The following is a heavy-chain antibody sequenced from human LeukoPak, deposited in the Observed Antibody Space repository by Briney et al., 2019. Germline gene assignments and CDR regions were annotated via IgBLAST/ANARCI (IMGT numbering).Heavy chain of an antibody. J-gene: IGHJ5*02. Sequence: GGSLRLSCAASGFRFSDFTMTWVRQAPGKGPEWVSAIGGRGGSTYYADSLGGRFTISRDNSKDMVYLQMNSLKVEDTATYYCGKEGGAWGQGTEVTVSS. CDR2: IGGRGGST. V-gene: IGHV3-23*01. CDR1: GFRFSDFT. CDR3: GKEGGA. D-gene: IGHD3-16*01.